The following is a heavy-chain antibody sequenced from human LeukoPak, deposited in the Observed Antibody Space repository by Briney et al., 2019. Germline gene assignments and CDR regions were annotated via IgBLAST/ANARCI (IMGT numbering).Heavy chain of an antibody. V-gene: IGHV4-39*01. CDR2: VIHSGTT. CDR3: ARHDYDSSGHRRDYYFDY. D-gene: IGHD3-22*01. CDR1: GGSITGSTYY. J-gene: IGHJ4*02. Sequence: SETLSLTCTVSGGSITGSTYYWGWLRQPPGTGLEWIVSVIHSGTTYDNPSLRSRVIVSMDTSKKQFSLRLSSVTAADTAVYYCARHDYDSSGHRRDYYFDYWSQGTLVTVSS.